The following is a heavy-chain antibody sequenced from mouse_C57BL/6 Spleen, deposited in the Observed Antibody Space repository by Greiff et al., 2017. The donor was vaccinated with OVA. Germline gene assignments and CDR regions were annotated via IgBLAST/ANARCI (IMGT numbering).Heavy chain of an antibody. V-gene: IGHV10-1*01. D-gene: IGHD1-1*01. CDR1: GFSFNTYA. Sequence: EVQRVESGGGLVQPKGSLKLSCAASGFSFNTYAMNWVRQAPGKGLEWVARIRSKSNNYATYYADSVKDRFTISRDDSESMLYLQMNNLKTEDTAMYYCVRQNYYGGTMDYWGQGTSVTVSS. CDR2: IRSKSNNYAT. J-gene: IGHJ4*01. CDR3: VRQNYYGGTMDY.